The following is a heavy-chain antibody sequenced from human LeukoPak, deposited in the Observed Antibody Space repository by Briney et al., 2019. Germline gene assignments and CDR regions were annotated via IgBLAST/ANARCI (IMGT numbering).Heavy chain of an antibody. CDR2: ITSSSSTI. D-gene: IGHD6-19*01. CDR1: GFTFSSYE. CDR3: ARWGDIPVAGAFDI. J-gene: IGHJ3*02. V-gene: IGHV3-48*03. Sequence: GGSLRLSCAASGFTFSSYEMNWVRQAPGKGREWGSYITSSSSTIHYADSVKGRFSISRDNAKNSLYMQMNSLRAADTAVYYCARWGDIPVAGAFDIWGQGTMVTVSS.